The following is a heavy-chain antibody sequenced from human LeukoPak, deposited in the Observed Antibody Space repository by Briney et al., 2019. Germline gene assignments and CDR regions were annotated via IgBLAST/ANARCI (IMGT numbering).Heavy chain of an antibody. J-gene: IGHJ4*02. D-gene: IGHD5-12*01. CDR2: ISYDGSNK. Sequence: GRSLRLSCAASGFTFSSYAMRWVRQAPGKGLEWVAVISYDGSNKYYADSVKGRFTISRDNSKNTLYLQMNSLRAEDTAVYYCARLSDSGYDLDYWGQGTLVTVSS. V-gene: IGHV3-30*04. CDR3: ARLSDSGYDLDY. CDR1: GFTFSSYA.